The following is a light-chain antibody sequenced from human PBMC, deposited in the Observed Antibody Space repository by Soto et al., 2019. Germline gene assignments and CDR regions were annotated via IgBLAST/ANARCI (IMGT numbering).Light chain of an antibody. Sequence: DIQMTQSPSSLSASVEDRVIITCRASQSISNHLNWYQQKPGKAPKLLIFAASSLQSGVPSRFSGSGSATDFTLTIGSLQPEDSATYYCQQGFTTPWTFGQGTKVDIK. V-gene: IGKV1-39*01. J-gene: IGKJ1*01. CDR2: AAS. CDR1: QSISNH. CDR3: QQGFTTPWT.